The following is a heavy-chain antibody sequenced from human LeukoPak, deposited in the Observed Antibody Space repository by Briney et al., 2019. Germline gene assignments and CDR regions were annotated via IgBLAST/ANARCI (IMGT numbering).Heavy chain of an antibody. Sequence: SETLSLTCTVSGGSISSYYWSWIRQPAGKGLEWIGRIYTSGSTNYNPSLKSRVTMSVDTSKNQFSLKLSSVTAADTAVYYCARGGYSGGYLTPNWYFDLWGRGTLVTVSS. J-gene: IGHJ2*01. V-gene: IGHV4-4*07. CDR2: IYTSGST. CDR1: GGSISSYY. D-gene: IGHD6-19*01. CDR3: ARGGYSGGYLTPNWYFDL.